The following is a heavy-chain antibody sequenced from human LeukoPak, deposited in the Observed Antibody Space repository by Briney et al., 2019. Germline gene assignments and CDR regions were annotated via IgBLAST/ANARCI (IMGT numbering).Heavy chain of an antibody. D-gene: IGHD1-26*01. CDR1: GFNLNDHY. V-gene: IGHV3-72*01. CDR3: AKPTRGSGSFLIDY. Sequence: GGSLRLSCAASGFNLNDHYMDWFRQAPGKGLEWVGRTRDKAHSYTTEYAASVKGRFTISRDDSKNSLYLQMNSLRAEDTAVYYCAKPTRGSGSFLIDYWGQGTLVTVSS. CDR2: TRDKAHSYTT. J-gene: IGHJ4*02.